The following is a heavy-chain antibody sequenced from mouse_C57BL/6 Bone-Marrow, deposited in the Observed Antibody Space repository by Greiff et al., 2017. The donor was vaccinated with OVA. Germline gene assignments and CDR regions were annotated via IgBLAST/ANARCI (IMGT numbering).Heavy chain of an antibody. CDR3: AIEEYYGSSFDY. D-gene: IGHD1-1*01. CDR1: GYTFTSYW. Sequence: QVQLQQPGAELVKPGASVKVSCKASGYTFTSYWMHWVKQRPGQGLEWIGRIHPSASDTNYNQTFKGKATLTVDKSSSTAYMKLSSLTTEDSAVDDCAIEEYYGSSFDYWGQGTTLTVSA. J-gene: IGHJ2*01. CDR2: IHPSASDT. V-gene: IGHV1-74*01.